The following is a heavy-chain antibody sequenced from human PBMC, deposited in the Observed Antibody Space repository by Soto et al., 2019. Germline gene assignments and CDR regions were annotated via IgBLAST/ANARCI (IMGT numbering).Heavy chain of an antibody. J-gene: IGHJ4*02. Sequence: EVQLLESGGGLVQPGGSPRLSCAASGFTFSSYAMRWVRQAPVKGLEWVSAISGSGDSTYYADSVKGRFTISRDNSKNTLYLQMNSVRAEDTAVYYCARRGSGSYYDYWGQGTLVTVSS. V-gene: IGHV3-23*01. CDR3: ARRGSGSYYDY. CDR1: GFTFSSYA. CDR2: ISGSGDST. D-gene: IGHD1-26*01.